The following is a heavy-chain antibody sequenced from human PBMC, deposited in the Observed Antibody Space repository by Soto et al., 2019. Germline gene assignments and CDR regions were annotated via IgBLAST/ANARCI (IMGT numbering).Heavy chain of an antibody. Sequence: ASVKVSCKVSGYTLTELSMHWVRQAHEKGLEWMGGFDPEDGETIYAQKFQGRVTMTEDTSTDTAYMELSSLRSEDTAVYYCATILRTYDSSVYWPDYWGQGTLVTVSS. CDR2: FDPEDGET. V-gene: IGHV1-24*01. D-gene: IGHD3-22*01. J-gene: IGHJ4*02. CDR3: ATILRTYDSSVYWPDY. CDR1: GYTLTELS.